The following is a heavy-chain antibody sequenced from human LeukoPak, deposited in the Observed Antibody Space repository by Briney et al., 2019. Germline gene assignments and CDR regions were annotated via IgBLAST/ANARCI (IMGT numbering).Heavy chain of an antibody. CDR1: GFTFDDYG. D-gene: IGHD6-19*01. J-gene: IGHJ4*02. Sequence: GGSLRLSCAASGFTFDDYGMSWVRQAPGKGLEWVSGISGSDGSTNYADSVKGRFTISRDNSKNTVYLHMNSLRAEDTAIYYCAKDSGSSGWSGGFGYWGQGTLVTVSS. CDR2: ISGSDGST. CDR3: AKDSGSSGWSGGFGY. V-gene: IGHV3-23*01.